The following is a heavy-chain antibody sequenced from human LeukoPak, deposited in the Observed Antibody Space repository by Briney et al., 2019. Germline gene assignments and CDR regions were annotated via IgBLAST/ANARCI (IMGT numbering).Heavy chain of an antibody. J-gene: IGHJ4*02. V-gene: IGHV3-30*18. CDR1: GFNFSSYG. Sequence: GRSLRLSCEASGFNFSSYGMHWVRQAPGKGLEWVAVISYDGDIKYYADSVKGRFTISRDNSKSTLYLQMNTLRAEDTAVYYCAKDGADSPFDYWGQGTLVTVSS. D-gene: IGHD3-22*01. CDR3: AKDGADSPFDY. CDR2: ISYDGDIK.